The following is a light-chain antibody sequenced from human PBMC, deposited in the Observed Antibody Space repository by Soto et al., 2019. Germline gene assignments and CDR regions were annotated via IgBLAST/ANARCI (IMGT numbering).Light chain of an antibody. CDR1: SSDVGGYNY. Sequence: QSVLTQPASVSGSPGQSITISCTGTSSDVGGYNYVSWYQQHPGKAPKRMIYDVSNRPSGVSNRFSGSKSGNTASLTISGLQAEDEADYYCSSYTSSSIVVFGGGTKVTVL. J-gene: IGLJ2*01. CDR2: DVS. CDR3: SSYTSSSIVV. V-gene: IGLV2-14*01.